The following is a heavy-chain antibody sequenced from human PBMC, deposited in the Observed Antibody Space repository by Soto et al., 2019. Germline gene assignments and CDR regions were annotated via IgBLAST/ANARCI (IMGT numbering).Heavy chain of an antibody. J-gene: IGHJ1*01. CDR3: VRGHQYFHY. CDR1: AFTFSDYY. V-gene: IGHV3-11*01. Sequence: QVPPVESGGGLVKPGGSLRLSCVVSAFTFSDYYMSWVRQAPEKGLECISYISSSGGRTYYADSVKGRFTISRDNAKNSLYLQMDSLRADDTAVYYCVRGHQYFHYWGQGTLVTVSS. CDR2: ISSSGGRT.